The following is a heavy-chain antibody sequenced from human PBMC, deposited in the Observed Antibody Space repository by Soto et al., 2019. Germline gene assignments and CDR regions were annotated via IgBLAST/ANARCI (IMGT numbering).Heavy chain of an antibody. Sequence: EVQLVESGGGLVQPGGSLKLSCAASGFTFSGSAMHWVRQASGKGLEWVGRIGSKANSYATAYAASVKGRFTISRDDSKNTAYLQMNSLKTEDTAVYYCTTQPGITGTDYYYYYMDVWGKGTTVTVSS. J-gene: IGHJ6*03. CDR1: GFTFSGSA. V-gene: IGHV3-73*01. D-gene: IGHD1-20*01. CDR3: TTQPGITGTDYYYYYMDV. CDR2: IGSKANSYAT.